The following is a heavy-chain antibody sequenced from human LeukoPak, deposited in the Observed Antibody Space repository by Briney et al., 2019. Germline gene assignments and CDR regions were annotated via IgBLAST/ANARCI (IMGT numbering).Heavy chain of an antibody. V-gene: IGHV5-51*01. CDR1: GYSFTTYW. CDR2: IYPGDSAT. J-gene: IGHJ4*02. CDR3: SSTTLVRGVISYFDS. D-gene: IGHD3-10*01. Sequence: GESLKISSKGSGYSFTTYWNGLVRQMPGKGLEWMGNIYPGDSATRDSPSFQGQVTISADKSISTAYLQWSSLKASDTAMYYCSSTTLVRGVISYFDSWGQGTVVTVSS.